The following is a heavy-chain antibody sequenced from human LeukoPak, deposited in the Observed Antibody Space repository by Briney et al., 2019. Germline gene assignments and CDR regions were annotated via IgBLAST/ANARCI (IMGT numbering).Heavy chain of an antibody. V-gene: IGHV1-2*02. CDR1: GYTFTGYY. CDR3: ARGSSSWYTNDY. J-gene: IGHJ4*02. D-gene: IGHD6-13*01. CDR2: INPNSGGT. Sequence: ASVKASCKASGYTFTGYYMHWVRQAPGQGLEWMGWINPNSGGTNYAQKFQGRVTMTRDTSISTAYMELSRLRSDDTAVYYCARGSSSWYTNDYWGQGTLVTVSS.